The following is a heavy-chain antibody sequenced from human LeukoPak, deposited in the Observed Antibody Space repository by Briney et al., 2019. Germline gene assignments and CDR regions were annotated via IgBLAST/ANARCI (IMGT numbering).Heavy chain of an antibody. D-gene: IGHD5-18*01. CDR3: AGSHGYSYYY. Sequence: PGGSLRLSCAASGFTFSSYAMSWVRQAPGKGLEWVSAISGSGGNTYYADSVKGRLTISRDNSKNTLYLQMNSLRVEDTAVYYCAGSHGYSYYYWGQGTLVTVSS. CDR1: GFTFSSYA. V-gene: IGHV3-23*01. CDR2: ISGSGGNT. J-gene: IGHJ4*02.